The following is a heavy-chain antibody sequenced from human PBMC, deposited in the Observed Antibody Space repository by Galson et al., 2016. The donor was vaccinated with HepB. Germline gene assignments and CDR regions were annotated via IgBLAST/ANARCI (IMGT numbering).Heavy chain of an antibody. CDR3: AKPRRHSHDALHI. Sequence: SLRLSCAASGFPFTTSALNWVRQAPGKGLQWVSFISGSGTTTFYTDSVKGRFTISRDNSKNMLYLQMDSLRAEDTAVYSCAKPRRHSHDALHIWGQGTMVTVSS. J-gene: IGHJ3*02. D-gene: IGHD4-11*01. CDR1: GFPFTTSA. V-gene: IGHV3-23*01. CDR2: ISGSGTTT.